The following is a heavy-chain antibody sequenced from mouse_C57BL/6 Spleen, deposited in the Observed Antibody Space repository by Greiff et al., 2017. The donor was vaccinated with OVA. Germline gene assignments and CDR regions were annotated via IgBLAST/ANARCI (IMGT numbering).Heavy chain of an antibody. Sequence: QVQLQQPGAELVMPGASVKLSCKASGYTFTSYWMHWVKQRPGQGLEWIGEIDPSDSYTNSNQKFKGKSTLTVDKSSSTAYMQLSSRTSEDSAVYYCARSGHYAMEYGGQGTSVTVSS. CDR2: IDPSDSYT. CDR1: GYTFTSYW. V-gene: IGHV1-69*01. J-gene: IGHJ4*01. D-gene: IGHD4-1*01. CDR3: ARSGHYAMEY.